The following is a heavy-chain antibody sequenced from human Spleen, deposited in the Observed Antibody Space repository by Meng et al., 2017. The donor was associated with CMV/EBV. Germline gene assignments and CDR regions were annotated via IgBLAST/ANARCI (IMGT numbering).Heavy chain of an antibody. CDR3: ARTRSMVQPYFRH. J-gene: IGHJ1*01. D-gene: IGHD2/OR15-2a*01. CDR1: GYIFTSYY. Sequence: QVQLVKSGAEVNKPGASVKLSCKASGYIFTSYYIHWVRQDPGQGLEWMGIIDPSGWSTTYSRNFQGRLSVTRDTSTSTVYMDLDSLRSQDTAVYYCARTRSMVQPYFRHWGQGTLVTVSS. V-gene: IGHV1-46*01. CDR2: IDPSGWST.